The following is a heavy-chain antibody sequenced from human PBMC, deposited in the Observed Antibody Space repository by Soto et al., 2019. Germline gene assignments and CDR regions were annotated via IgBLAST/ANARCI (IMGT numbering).Heavy chain of an antibody. J-gene: IGHJ4*02. D-gene: IGHD6-19*01. CDR2: INPNSGGT. CDR3: ARGANSSGWYWGGFDY. V-gene: IGHV1-2*04. Sequence: QVQLVHSGAEVKKPGASVKVSCKASGYTFTGYYMHWVRQAPGQGLEWMGWINPNSGGTNYAQKFQGWVTMTRDTSISTAYMELSRLRSDDTAVYYCARGANSSGWYWGGFDYWGQGTLVTVSS. CDR1: GYTFTGYY.